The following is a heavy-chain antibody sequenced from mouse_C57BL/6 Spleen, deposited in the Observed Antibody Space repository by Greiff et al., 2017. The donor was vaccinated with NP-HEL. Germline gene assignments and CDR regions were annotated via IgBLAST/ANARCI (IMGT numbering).Heavy chain of an antibody. CDR3: SLPEDGSTGFAY. CDR2: IDPEDGET. J-gene: IGHJ3*01. D-gene: IGHD1-1*01. CDR1: GFNIKDYY. V-gene: IGHV14-2*01. Sequence: EVQLQQSGAELVKPGASVKLSCTASGFNIKDYYMHWVKQRTEQGLEWIGRIDPEDGETKYAPKFQGKATITADTSSNTAYLQRSSLTSEDTAVYYCSLPEDGSTGFAYWGQGTLVTVSA.